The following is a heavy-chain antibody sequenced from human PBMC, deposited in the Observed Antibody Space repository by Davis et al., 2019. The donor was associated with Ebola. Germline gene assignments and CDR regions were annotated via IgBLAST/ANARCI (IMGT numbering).Heavy chain of an antibody. CDR3: ARLDYYEISGRGP. J-gene: IGHJ5*02. D-gene: IGHD3-22*01. CDR1: GYTFTSYD. CDR2: MNPNSGNT. V-gene: IGHV1-8*01. Sequence: ASVTVSCKASGYTFTSYDINWVRQATGQGLEWMGWMNPNSGNTGYAQKFQGRVTMTRNTSISTAYMELRSLRSEDTAVYYCARLDYYEISGRGPWGQGTLVTVSS.